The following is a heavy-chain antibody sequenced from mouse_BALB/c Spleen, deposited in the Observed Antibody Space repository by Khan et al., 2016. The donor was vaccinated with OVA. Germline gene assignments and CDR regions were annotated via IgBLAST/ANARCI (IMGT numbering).Heavy chain of an antibody. J-gene: IGHJ3*01. V-gene: IGHV3-2*02. CDR3: ARKDYYDYDPFPY. CDR2: INYSGNT. CDR1: GYSITSEYA. D-gene: IGHD2-4*01. Sequence: EVQLQESGPGLVKPSQSLSLTCTVTGYSITSEYAWNWIRQFPGNKLEWMGYINYSGNTRFNPSLKCRTSITRDTSKNQFFLQLNSVTTEDTATYYCARKDYYDYDPFPYWGQGTLVTVSA.